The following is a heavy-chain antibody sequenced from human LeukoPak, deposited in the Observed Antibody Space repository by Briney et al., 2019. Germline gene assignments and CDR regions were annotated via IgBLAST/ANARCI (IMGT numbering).Heavy chain of an antibody. CDR3: ARRRIAARPLNWFDP. V-gene: IGHV4-34*01. CDR2: INHSGST. CDR1: GGSFSGYY. D-gene: IGHD6-6*01. Sequence: SETLSLTCAVYGGSFSGYYWSWVRHPPGKGLEWIGEINHSGSTNYNPSLKSRVTISVDTYTHQFSLKLSSVTAADTAVYYCARRRIAARPLNWFDPWGQGTLVTVSS. J-gene: IGHJ5*02.